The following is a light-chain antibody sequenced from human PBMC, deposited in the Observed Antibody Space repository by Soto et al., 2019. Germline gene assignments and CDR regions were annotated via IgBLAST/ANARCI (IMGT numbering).Light chain of an antibody. CDR1: SSDVGGFNY. CDR2: EVT. J-gene: IGLJ3*02. Sequence: QSALTQPASVSGSPGQSITISCTGTSSDVGGFNYVSWYQQHPGKAPKVVISEVTNRPSGVPNRFSGSKSGNTASLTISGLQAEDEADYYCSSYTTTSTIVFGGGTKLTVL. V-gene: IGLV2-14*01. CDR3: SSYTTTSTIV.